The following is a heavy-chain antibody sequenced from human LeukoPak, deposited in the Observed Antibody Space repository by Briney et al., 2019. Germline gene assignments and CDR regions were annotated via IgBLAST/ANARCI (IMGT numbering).Heavy chain of an antibody. J-gene: IGHJ3*02. D-gene: IGHD6-19*01. CDR2: LRQDGREK. CDR1: TFTSNYIC. Sequence: GVKLSFYCAAYTFTSNYICMRWVPHAPGNGLEGITNLRQDGREKYYVDAVKGRFTISRDNAKNSLYLQMNSMRAEDTAVYYCARYMGSGWYSNHDAFDIWGQGTMVTASS. V-gene: IGHV3-7*01. CDR3: ARYMGSGWYSNHDAFDI.